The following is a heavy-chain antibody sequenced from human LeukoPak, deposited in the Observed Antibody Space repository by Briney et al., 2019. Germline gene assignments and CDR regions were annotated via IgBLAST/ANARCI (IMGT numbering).Heavy chain of an antibody. Sequence: PSETLSLTCAVYGGSFSGYYWSWIRQPPGKGLEWIGEINHSGSTNYNPSHKSRVTISVDTSKNQFSLKLSSVTAADTAVYYCARGKWAARGWFDPWGQGTLVTVSS. V-gene: IGHV4-34*01. D-gene: IGHD6-6*01. CDR2: INHSGST. J-gene: IGHJ5*02. CDR1: GGSFSGYY. CDR3: ARGKWAARGWFDP.